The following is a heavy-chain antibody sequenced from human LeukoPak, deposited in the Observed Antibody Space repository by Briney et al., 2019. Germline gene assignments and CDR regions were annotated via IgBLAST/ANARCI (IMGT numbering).Heavy chain of an antibody. CDR1: GYTFTSYG. V-gene: IGHV1-18*01. CDR3: ARDGYYDFWSGYNDAFDI. D-gene: IGHD3-3*01. Sequence: ASVKVSCKASGYTFTSYGISWVRQAPGQGLGWMGWISAYNGNTNYAQKLQGRVTMTTDTSTSTAYMELRSLRSDDTAVYYCARDGYYDFWSGYNDAFDIWGQGTMVTVSS. J-gene: IGHJ3*02. CDR2: ISAYNGNT.